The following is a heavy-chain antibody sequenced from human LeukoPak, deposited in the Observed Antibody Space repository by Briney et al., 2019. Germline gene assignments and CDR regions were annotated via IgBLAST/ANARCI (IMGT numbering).Heavy chain of an antibody. V-gene: IGHV4-39*07. J-gene: IGHJ5*02. CDR2: INHSGST. D-gene: IGHD5-12*01. Sequence: PSQTLSLTCTVSGGSISSSDYYWSWIRQPPGKGLEWIGEINHSGSTNYNPSLKSRVTISVDTSKNQFSLKLSSVTAADTAVYYCARGRGGYSGYDPKTKRPKGNWFDPWGQGTLVTVSS. CDR1: GGSISSSDYY. CDR3: ARGRGGYSGYDPKTKRPKGNWFDP.